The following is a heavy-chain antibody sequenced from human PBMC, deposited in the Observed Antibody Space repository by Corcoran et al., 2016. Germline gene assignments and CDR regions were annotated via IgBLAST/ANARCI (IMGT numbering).Heavy chain of an antibody. CDR3: ARGGLRFVEWLHNDY. CDR2: IYYSGRT. V-gene: IGHV4-39*07. CDR1: GGSISSSSYY. D-gene: IGHD3-3*01. J-gene: IGHJ4*02. Sequence: QLPLQESGPGLVKPSETLSLTCTVSGGSISSSSYYWGWIRQPPGKGLEWLGSIYYSGRTYYNPSLKSRVTISVDTSKNQFSLKLSCVTAADPAVYYCARGGLRFVEWLHNDYWGQGTLVTVSS.